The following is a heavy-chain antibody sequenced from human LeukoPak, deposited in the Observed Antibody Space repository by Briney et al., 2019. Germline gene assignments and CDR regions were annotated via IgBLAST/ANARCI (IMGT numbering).Heavy chain of an antibody. CDR1: GFTFSSYA. J-gene: IGHJ4*02. V-gene: IGHV3-30-3*01. CDR3: ARGGSYGGYFDY. Sequence: GGSLRLSCAASGFTFSSYAMHWVRQAPGKGLEWVAVISYDGSNKYYADSVKGRFTISRDNSKNTLYLQMNSLRAEDTAVYYCARGGSYGGYFDYWGQGTLVTVSS. CDR2: ISYDGSNK. D-gene: IGHD1-26*01.